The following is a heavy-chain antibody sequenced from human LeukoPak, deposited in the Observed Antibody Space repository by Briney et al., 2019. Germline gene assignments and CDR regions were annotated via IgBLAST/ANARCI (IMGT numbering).Heavy chain of an antibody. Sequence: SVKVSCKASGGTFSSYAISWVRQAPGQGLEWMGRIIPIFGTANYAQKFQGRVTITTDESTSTAYMELSSLRSEDTAVYYCVRDRHDGILDYWGQGTLVTVSS. CDR1: GGTFSSYA. J-gene: IGHJ4*02. CDR2: IIPIFGTA. CDR3: VRDRHDGILDY. V-gene: IGHV1-69*05.